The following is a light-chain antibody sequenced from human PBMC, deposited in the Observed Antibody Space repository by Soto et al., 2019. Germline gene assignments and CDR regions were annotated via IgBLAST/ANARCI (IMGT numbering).Light chain of an antibody. CDR3: QQYYTTPRT. J-gene: IGKJ2*01. V-gene: IGKV4-1*01. Sequence: DIVMTQSPDSLAVSLGERATINCKSSRNLLYSSNNKNYFAWYQQKPGQPPKLLIYWASTRESGVPDRFSGSGSGTDFTLTISSLRAEDVAVYYCQQYYTTPRTFGQGTKLEI. CDR1: RNLLYSSNNKNY. CDR2: WAS.